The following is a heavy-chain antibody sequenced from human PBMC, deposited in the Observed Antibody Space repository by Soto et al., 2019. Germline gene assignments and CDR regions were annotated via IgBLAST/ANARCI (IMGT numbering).Heavy chain of an antibody. J-gene: IGHJ5*02. V-gene: IGHV4-38-2*01. Sequence: SETLSLTCAVSGYSISSGYYWGWIRQPPGKGLEWIGSIFHSGSTHYNPSLKSRVTISVDTSKSQFSLKLSSVTAADTAVYYCARVSSSGYYYWFDPWGQGTLVTVS. CDR1: GYSISSGYY. CDR2: IFHSGST. D-gene: IGHD3-22*01. CDR3: ARVSSSGYYYWFDP.